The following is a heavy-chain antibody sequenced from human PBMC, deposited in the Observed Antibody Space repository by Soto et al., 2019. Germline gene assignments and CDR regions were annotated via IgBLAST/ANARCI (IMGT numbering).Heavy chain of an antibody. D-gene: IGHD2-21*02. J-gene: IGHJ3*02. CDR1: GGTFSSYA. V-gene: IGHV1-69*13. Sequence: ASVKVSCKASGGTFSSYAISWARQAPGQGLEWMGGIIPIFGTANYAQKFQGRVTITADESTSTAYMELSSLRSEDTAVYYCARDSGSLGDSSLAIGTRDAFDIWGQGTMVTVSS. CDR2: IIPIFGTA. CDR3: ARDSGSLGDSSLAIGTRDAFDI.